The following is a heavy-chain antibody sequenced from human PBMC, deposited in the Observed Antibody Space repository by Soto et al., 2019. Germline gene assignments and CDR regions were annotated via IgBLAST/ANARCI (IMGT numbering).Heavy chain of an antibody. CDR1: GGTFSSYA. V-gene: IGHV1-69*13. CDR2: IIPIFGTA. J-gene: IGHJ6*02. Sequence: SVKVSCKASGGTFSSYAISWVRQAPGQGLEWMGGIIPIFGTANYAQKFRGRVTITADESTSTAYMELSSLRSEDTAVYYCALWGWNSSAARFRFDYYYYYGMDVWGQGTTVTVSS. D-gene: IGHD1-7*01. CDR3: ALWGWNSSAARFRFDYYYYYGMDV.